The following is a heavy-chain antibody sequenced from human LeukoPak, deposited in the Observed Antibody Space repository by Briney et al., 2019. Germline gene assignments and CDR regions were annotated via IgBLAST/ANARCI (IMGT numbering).Heavy chain of an antibody. CDR3: ARAAFSLDYYGSGSYYSFDY. Sequence: SETLSLTCAVYGGSFSGYYWSWIRQPPGKGLEWIGEINHSGSTNYNPSLKSRVTISVDTSKNQFSLKLSSVTAADTAVYYCARAAFSLDYYGSGSYYSFDYWGQGTLVTVSS. D-gene: IGHD3-10*01. J-gene: IGHJ4*02. V-gene: IGHV4-34*01. CDR2: INHSGST. CDR1: GGSFSGYY.